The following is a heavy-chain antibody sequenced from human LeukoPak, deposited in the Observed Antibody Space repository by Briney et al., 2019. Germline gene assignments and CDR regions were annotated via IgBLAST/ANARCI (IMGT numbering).Heavy chain of an antibody. CDR3: AREWLRNNWCDP. J-gene: IGHJ5*02. CDR2: INPNSGDT. V-gene: IGHV1-2*06. Sequence: ASVKVSCKASGYTFTAYYMHWVRQAPGQGLEWMGRINPNSGDTNYAQKFQGRVTMTRDTSSSTAYMELNSLRSDDTAVYYCAREWLRNNWCDPWGQGTLITVSS. CDR1: GYTFTAYY. D-gene: IGHD5-12*01.